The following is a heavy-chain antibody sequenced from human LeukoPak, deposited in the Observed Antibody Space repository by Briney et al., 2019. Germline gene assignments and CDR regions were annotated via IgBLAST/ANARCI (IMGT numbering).Heavy chain of an antibody. Sequence: ASVKVSCKASGYTFTTYYMHWVRQAPGQGLEWMGIINPSGGSTSYAQKFQGRVTMTRDTSTSTVYMELSSLRSEDTAVYYCARDGEVASCYGYYYYYMDVWGKGTTVTVSS. CDR3: ARDGEVASCYGYYYYYMDV. D-gene: IGHD2-2*01. J-gene: IGHJ6*03. CDR1: GYTFTTYY. CDR2: INPSGGST. V-gene: IGHV1-46*01.